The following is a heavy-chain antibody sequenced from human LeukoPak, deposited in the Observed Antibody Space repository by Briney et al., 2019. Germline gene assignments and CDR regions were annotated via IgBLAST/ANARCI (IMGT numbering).Heavy chain of an antibody. CDR2: ISGSGGNT. CDR3: AKGPDSRGAFDI. J-gene: IGHJ3*02. Sequence: GGSLRLSCAASGFTFRRYGMSWVRQAPGKGLEWVSAISGSGGNTFYGDSVKGRFTISRDNSKNTLYLQMNSLRAEDTAVYYCAKGPDSRGAFDIWGQGTMVTVSS. D-gene: IGHD3-22*01. V-gene: IGHV3-23*01. CDR1: GFTFRRYG.